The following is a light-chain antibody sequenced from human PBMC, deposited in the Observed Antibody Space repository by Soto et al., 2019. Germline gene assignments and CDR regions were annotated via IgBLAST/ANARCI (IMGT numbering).Light chain of an antibody. CDR1: SSDIGAYNF. V-gene: IGLV2-14*03. CDR2: DVN. J-gene: IGLJ2*01. CDR3: TSWTTSTTMI. Sequence: QSALTQPASVSGSPGQSITISCTGTSSDIGAYNFVSWYQQHPGKAPKIMLYDVNIRPSGVSTRFSGSKSGNTASLTISGLQAEDEADYYCTSWTTSTTMIFGGGTKVTVL.